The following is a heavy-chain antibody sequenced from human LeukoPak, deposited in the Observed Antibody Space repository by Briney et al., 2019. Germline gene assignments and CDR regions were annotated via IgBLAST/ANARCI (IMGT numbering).Heavy chain of an antibody. V-gene: IGHV3-30*18. CDR3: AKDVSWNWFDP. J-gene: IGHJ5*02. CDR1: GFTFSTYA. CDR2: ISYDGSNK. Sequence: PGGSLRLSCAASGFTFSTYAMHWVRHAPGKGVEWVAVISYDGSNKYYADSVKGRFTISRDNSKNTLYLQMNTLRAEDTAVYYCAKDVSWNWFDPWGQGTLVTVSS.